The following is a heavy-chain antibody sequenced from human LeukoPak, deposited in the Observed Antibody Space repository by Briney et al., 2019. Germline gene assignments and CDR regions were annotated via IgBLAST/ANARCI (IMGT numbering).Heavy chain of an antibody. CDR3: ARFGHSSSWYYFDY. CDR1: GFTFSSYE. V-gene: IGHV3-48*03. D-gene: IGHD6-13*01. Sequence: GGSLRLSCAASGFTFSSYEMNWVRQAPGKGLEWVSYISSSGSTIYYADSVKGRFTISRDNAKNSLYLQMNSLRAEDTAVYYCARFGHSSSWYYFDYWGQGTLVTVSS. CDR2: ISSSGSTI. J-gene: IGHJ4*02.